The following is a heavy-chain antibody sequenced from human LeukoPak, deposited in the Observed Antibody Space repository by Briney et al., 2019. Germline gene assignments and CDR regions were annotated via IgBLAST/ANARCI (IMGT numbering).Heavy chain of an antibody. CDR1: GFTFSSYS. D-gene: IGHD6-13*01. V-gene: IGHV3-48*02. Sequence: PGGSLRLSCAASGFTFSSYSMNWVRQAPGKGLEWVSYISSRSSTINYAASVKGRFTIPRDNAKNTLYLQMNSLRDEDTAIYYCARDSYSTSGTGWFDPWGQGTLVTVSS. CDR3: ARDSYSTSGTGWFDP. CDR2: ISSRSSTI. J-gene: IGHJ5*02.